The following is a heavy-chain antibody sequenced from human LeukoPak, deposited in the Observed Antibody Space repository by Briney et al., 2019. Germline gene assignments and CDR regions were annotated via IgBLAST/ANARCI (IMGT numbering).Heavy chain of an antibody. D-gene: IGHD3-22*01. CDR3: ARAADDSSGYYYVPIDY. V-gene: IGHV4-34*01. CDR1: GGSFSGYY. CDR2: INHSGST. Sequence: SETLSLTCAVYGGSFSGYYWSWIRQPPGKGLEWIGEINHSGSTNYNPSLKGRVTISVDTSKNQFSLKLSSVTAADTAVYYCARAADDSSGYYYVPIDYWGQGTLVTVSS. J-gene: IGHJ4*02.